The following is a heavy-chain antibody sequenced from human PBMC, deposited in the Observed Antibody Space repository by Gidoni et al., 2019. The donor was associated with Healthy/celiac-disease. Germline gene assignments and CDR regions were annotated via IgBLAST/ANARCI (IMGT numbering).Heavy chain of an antibody. CDR3: VREITFGGVIVKDY. J-gene: IGHJ4*02. Sequence: QVQLVQSGAEVKKPGASVKVSCKASGYTFTSYDINWVRQATGQGLEWMGWMNPNSGNTGYAQKFQGRVTMTRNTSISTAYMELSSLRSEDTAVYYCVREITFGGVIVKDYWGQGTLVTVSS. CDR1: GYTFTSYD. D-gene: IGHD3-16*02. V-gene: IGHV1-8*01. CDR2: MNPNSGNT.